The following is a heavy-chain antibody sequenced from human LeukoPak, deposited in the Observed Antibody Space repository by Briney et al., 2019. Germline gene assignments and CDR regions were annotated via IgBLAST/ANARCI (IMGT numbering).Heavy chain of an antibody. D-gene: IGHD1-26*01. V-gene: IGHV1-8*01. CDR1: GYTFTSYD. Sequence: GASVKVSCKASGYTFTSYDINWVRQATGQGLEWMGWMNPNSGNAGYAQKFQGRVTMTRNTSISTAYMELSSPRSEDTAVYYCARGRELLSYYYYGMDVWGQGTTVTVSS. J-gene: IGHJ6*02. CDR3: ARGRELLSYYYYGMDV. CDR2: MNPNSGNA.